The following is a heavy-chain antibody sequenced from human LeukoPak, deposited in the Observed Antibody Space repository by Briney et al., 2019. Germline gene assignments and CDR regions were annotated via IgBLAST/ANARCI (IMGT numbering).Heavy chain of an antibody. J-gene: IGHJ4*02. CDR3: ARTPTYYDVWSGYALFDY. V-gene: IGHV1-69*02. CDR2: IIPILGIA. D-gene: IGHD3-3*01. Sequence: AAVEVSCKASGGTFSSYTISWVRQAPGQGREWMGRIIPILGIANYAQKFQGRVTITADKSTSTAYMELSSLRSEDTAVYYCARTPTYYDVWSGYALFDYWGQGTLVTVSS. CDR1: GGTFSSYT.